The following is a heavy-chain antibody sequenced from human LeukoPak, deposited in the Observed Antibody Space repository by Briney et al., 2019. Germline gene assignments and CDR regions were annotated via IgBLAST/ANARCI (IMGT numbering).Heavy chain of an antibody. J-gene: IGHJ3*02. CDR3: AAQYQLPSNAFDI. CDR1: GFTFSSYA. D-gene: IGHD2-2*01. CDR2: INGNGGST. Sequence: GGSLRLSCAASGFTFSSYAMSWVRQAPGKGLEWVSAINGNGGSTYYAGSVKGRFTISRDNSKNTLYLQMNSLRAEDTAVYYCAAQYQLPSNAFDIWGQGTMVTVSS. V-gene: IGHV3-23*01.